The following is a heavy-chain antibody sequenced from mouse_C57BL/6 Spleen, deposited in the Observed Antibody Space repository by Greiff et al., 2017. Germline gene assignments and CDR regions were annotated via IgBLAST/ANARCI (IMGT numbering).Heavy chain of an antibody. J-gene: IGHJ3*01. CDR2: INPSTGGT. Sequence: VQLQQSGPELVKPGASVKISCKASGYSFTGYYMNWVKQSPEKSLEWIGEINPSTGGTTYNQKFKAKATLTVDKSSSTAYMQLKRLTSEDYAVDYCRSESCPFAYWGQGTLVTVSA. V-gene: IGHV1-42*01. CDR1: GYSFTGYY. CDR3: RSESCPFAY.